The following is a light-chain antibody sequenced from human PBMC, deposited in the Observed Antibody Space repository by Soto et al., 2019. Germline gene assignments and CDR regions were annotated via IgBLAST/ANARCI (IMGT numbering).Light chain of an antibody. CDR3: CSYAGSSTWV. V-gene: IGLV2-23*01. Sequence: QSVLTQPAFVSGSRGQSITISCTGTSSDVGSYNLVSWYQQHPGKAPKLMIYEGSKRPSGVSNRFSGSKSGNTASLTISGLQAEDEADYYCCSYAGSSTWVFGTGTKVTDL. J-gene: IGLJ1*01. CDR2: EGS. CDR1: SSDVGSYNL.